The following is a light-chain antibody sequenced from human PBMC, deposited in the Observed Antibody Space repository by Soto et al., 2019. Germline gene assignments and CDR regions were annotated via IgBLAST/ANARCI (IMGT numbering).Light chain of an antibody. Sequence: EIVLTQSPGTLSLSPGERVTLSCRATQSVRSNFLAWYRQKPGQAPRLLIYGASSRATGIPDRFSGSGSGTDFTLTISRLEPEDFAVYYCQQYRTSPPMYTFGQGTKVDIK. CDR2: GAS. V-gene: IGKV3-20*01. J-gene: IGKJ2*01. CDR1: QSVRSNF. CDR3: QQYRTSPPMYT.